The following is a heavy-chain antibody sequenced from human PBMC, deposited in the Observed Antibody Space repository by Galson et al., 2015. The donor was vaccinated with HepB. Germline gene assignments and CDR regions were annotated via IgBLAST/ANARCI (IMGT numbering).Heavy chain of an antibody. CDR2: ISSSSSYI. CDR3: ARVGGSAFYGMDV. Sequence: SLRLSCAASGFTFSSYSMNWVRQAPGKGLEWVSSISSSSSYIYYADSVKGRFTISRDNAKNSLYLQMNSLRAEYTAVYYCARVGGSAFYGMDVWGQGTTVTVSS. CDR1: GFTFSSYS. V-gene: IGHV3-21*01. D-gene: IGHD3-10*01. J-gene: IGHJ6*02.